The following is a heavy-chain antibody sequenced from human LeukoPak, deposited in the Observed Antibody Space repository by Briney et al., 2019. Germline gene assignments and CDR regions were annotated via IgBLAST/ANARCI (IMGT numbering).Heavy chain of an antibody. V-gene: IGHV3-53*01. J-gene: IGHJ4*02. D-gene: IGHD6-6*01. CDR3: ARSNVQHWSTYSFDY. CDR2: IYSGGST. CDR1: GGSFRGYY. Sequence: ETLSLTCAVYGGSFRGYYWSWVRQAPGKGLEWVSIIYSGGSTYYADSVKGRFTISRDNSKNTLYLQMNSLRAEDTAVYYCARSNVQHWSTYSFDYWGQGTLVTVSS.